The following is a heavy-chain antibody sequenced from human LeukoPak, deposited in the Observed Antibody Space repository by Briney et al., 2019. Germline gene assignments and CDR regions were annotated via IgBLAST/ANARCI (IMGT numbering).Heavy chain of an antibody. J-gene: IGHJ4*02. D-gene: IGHD2-15*01. Sequence: SVKVSCKASGGTFSSYAISWVRQAPGQGLEWTGGIIPIFGTANYAQKFQGRVTITADKSTSTAYMELSSLRSEDTAVYYCARYCSGGSCYSYFDYWGQGTLVTVSS. V-gene: IGHV1-69*06. CDR2: IIPIFGTA. CDR1: GGTFSSYA. CDR3: ARYCSGGSCYSYFDY.